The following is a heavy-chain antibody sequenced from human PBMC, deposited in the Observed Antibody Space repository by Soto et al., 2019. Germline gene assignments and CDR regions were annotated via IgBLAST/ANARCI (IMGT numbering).Heavy chain of an antibody. D-gene: IGHD3-10*01. V-gene: IGHV3-73*02. CDR2: IRSRINGHAT. CDR1: GFTFSAFP. Sequence: EMKLVESGGGLVRPGGSLQLSCTASGFTFSAFPIHWVRQASGKGLEWVGRIRSRINGHATAYGESVTGRFTISRDDSRGTAYLQMTTLKIEDTAVYYCVRQSTEGYRKNNWFATWGQGTLVTVSS. CDR3: VRQSTEGYRKNNWFAT. J-gene: IGHJ5*02.